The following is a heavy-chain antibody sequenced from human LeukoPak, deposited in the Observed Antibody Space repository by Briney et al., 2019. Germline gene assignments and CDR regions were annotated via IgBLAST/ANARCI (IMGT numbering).Heavy chain of an antibody. D-gene: IGHD2-8*01. CDR2: INTNTGNP. V-gene: IGHV7-4-1*02. CDR3: ARGGMVYAYYYYYGMDV. CDR1: GYTFTSYA. J-gene: IGHJ6*02. Sequence: ASVKVSCKASGYTFTSYAMNWVRQAPGQGLEWMGWINTNTGNPTYAQGFTGRFVFSLDTSVSTAYLQISSLKAEDTAVYYCARGGMVYAYYYYYGMDVWAKGPRSPSP.